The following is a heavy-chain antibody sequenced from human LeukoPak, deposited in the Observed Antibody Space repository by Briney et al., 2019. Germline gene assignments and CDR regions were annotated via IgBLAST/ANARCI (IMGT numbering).Heavy chain of an antibody. CDR1: GFTFSSYA. CDR3: AKDAKRNYDFWDRFDY. CDR2: ISGSGGST. D-gene: IGHD3-3*01. V-gene: IGHV3-23*01. Sequence: GGSLRLSCAAPGFTFSSYAMSWVRQAPGKGLEWVSAISGSGGSTYYADSVKGRFTISRDNSKNTLYLQTNSLRAEDTALYYCAKDAKRNYDFWDRFDYWGQGTLVTVSS. J-gene: IGHJ4*02.